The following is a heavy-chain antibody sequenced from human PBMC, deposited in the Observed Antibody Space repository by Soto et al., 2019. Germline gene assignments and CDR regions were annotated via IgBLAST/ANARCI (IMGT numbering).Heavy chain of an antibody. Sequence: GASVKVSCKASGYTFTRYVMHWVRQAPGQRLEWMGWIDAGNGNTVYLQKFQGRVTITRDTSASTVYMELSSLRSEDTAVYYCATDNSGWNDYCGQGTLLTVSS. CDR2: IDAGNGNT. D-gene: IGHD6-19*01. CDR3: ATDNSGWNDY. V-gene: IGHV1-3*01. CDR1: GYTFTRYV. J-gene: IGHJ4*02.